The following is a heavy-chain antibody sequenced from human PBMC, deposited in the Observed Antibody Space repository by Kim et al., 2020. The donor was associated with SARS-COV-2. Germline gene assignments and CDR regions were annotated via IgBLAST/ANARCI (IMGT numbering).Heavy chain of an antibody. V-gene: IGHV3-33*06. J-gene: IGHJ4*02. Sequence: GGSLRLSCTATGFSFNVCAMDWVRQAPGKGLEWLAGIWYDGRNQYYADSVKGRFTISRDNAENTLYLQMDSLRVEDTAVYYCVKDTKLSRGDFDHWGQGTLVTVSS. D-gene: IGHD3-10*01. CDR3: VKDTKLSRGDFDH. CDR1: GFSFNVCA. CDR2: IWYDGRNQ.